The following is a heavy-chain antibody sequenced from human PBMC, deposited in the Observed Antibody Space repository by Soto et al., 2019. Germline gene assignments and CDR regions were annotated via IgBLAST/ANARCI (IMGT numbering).Heavy chain of an antibody. J-gene: IGHJ4*02. CDR2: IYFNGRT. Sequence: SETLSLTCTVSGGSVSSETYYWSWIRQPPGKGLEWLGYIYFNGRTTYNPSLKSRVTMSVDTSKNQFSMRLGSVTAADTAAYYCARDRVTTPRFYDFWGQGIQVTVSS. CDR1: GGSVSSETYY. V-gene: IGHV4-61*01. D-gene: IGHD2-21*02. CDR3: ARDRVTTPRFYDF.